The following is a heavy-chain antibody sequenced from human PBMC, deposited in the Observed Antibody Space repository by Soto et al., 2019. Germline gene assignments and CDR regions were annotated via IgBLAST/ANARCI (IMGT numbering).Heavy chain of an antibody. CDR1: GFTFSSYA. D-gene: IGHD3-10*01. Sequence: EGSLRLSCAASGFTFSSYAMSWVRQAPGKGLEWVSAISGSGGSTYYADSVKGRFTISRDNSKNTLYLQMNSLRAEDTAVYYCAKEFYYGSGRPDAFDIWGQGTMVTVSS. J-gene: IGHJ3*02. CDR2: ISGSGGST. CDR3: AKEFYYGSGRPDAFDI. V-gene: IGHV3-23*01.